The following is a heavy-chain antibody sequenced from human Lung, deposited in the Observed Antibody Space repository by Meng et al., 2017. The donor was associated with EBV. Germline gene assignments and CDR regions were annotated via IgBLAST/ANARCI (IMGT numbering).Heavy chain of an antibody. CDR3: ASGTPGRSYCDY. V-gene: IGHV1-18*01. CDR1: GYPFCRYG. CDR2: FVNYVDT. D-gene: IGHD2-15*01. Sequence: QDYLLESGPEVKMAGASVRGSCRASGYPFCRYGICGVRQAPGQGLEWMGWFVNYVDTYPAPKFQGRVTMTTETHTNRAFMELRSLTSDDTAVYYCASGTPGRSYCDYWGQGTLVTVSS. J-gene: IGHJ4*02.